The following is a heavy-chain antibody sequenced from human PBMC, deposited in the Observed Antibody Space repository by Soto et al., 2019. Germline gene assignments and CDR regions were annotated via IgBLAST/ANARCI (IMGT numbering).Heavy chain of an antibody. V-gene: IGHV4-59*01. D-gene: IGHD3-9*01. Sequence: QVQLQESGPGLVKPSETLSLTCTVSGGSISFYYWSWIRQPPGKGLEWIGSIFDSGSTNYNPSLRSRVTISGDASKNQFSLKLSSVTAADTAVYYCARISRGWLGWFDPWGQGTLVTVSS. CDR1: GGSISFYY. J-gene: IGHJ5*02. CDR3: ARISRGWLGWFDP. CDR2: IFDSGST.